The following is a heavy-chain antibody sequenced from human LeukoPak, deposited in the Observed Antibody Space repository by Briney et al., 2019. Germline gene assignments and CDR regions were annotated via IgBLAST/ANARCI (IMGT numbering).Heavy chain of an antibody. CDR2: SSWNSGSI. V-gene: IGHV3-9*01. Sequence: GGSLRLSCAASGFTFDDYAMRGGRQPPAKGLVWGLGSSWNSGSIGYADSVKGRFTISRDNPKNSLYLQMNSVRAEDTAVYYCGKGTYGPGSYYMDVWGKATTVTISS. D-gene: IGHD3-10*01. CDR3: GKGTYGPGSYYMDV. J-gene: IGHJ6*03. CDR1: GFTFDDYA.